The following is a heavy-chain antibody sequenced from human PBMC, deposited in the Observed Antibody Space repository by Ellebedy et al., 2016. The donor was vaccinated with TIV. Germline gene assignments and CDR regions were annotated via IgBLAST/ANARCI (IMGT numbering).Heavy chain of an antibody. D-gene: IGHD3-9*01. J-gene: IGHJ4*02. V-gene: IGHV3-30-3*01. CDR1: EFTFSYYA. Sequence: GESLKISCAASEFTFSYYAMHWVRQVPGKGLDWVALISYDGGISKYYSDSVKGRFTISRDNSKSTLYLQMNSLRAEDTAVYYCARELTGYYVGYWGQGTLVTVSS. CDR2: ISYDGGISK. CDR3: ARELTGYYVGY.